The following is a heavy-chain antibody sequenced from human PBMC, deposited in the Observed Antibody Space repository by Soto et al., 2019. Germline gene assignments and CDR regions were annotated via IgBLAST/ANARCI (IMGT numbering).Heavy chain of an antibody. D-gene: IGHD5-18*01. Sequence: QMQLVQSGPEVKKPGTSVKVSCKASGFTFTSSAMQWVRQTRGQRLEWIGWLVVDSDNTNYAQKFQERVTITRDISTDTVYMELSSLTSEDTAVYYCAADPTYIYGFGGWFDPWGQGTLVTVSS. J-gene: IGHJ5*02. V-gene: IGHV1-58*02. CDR3: AADPTYIYGFGGWFDP. CDR2: LVVDSDNT. CDR1: GFTFTSSA.